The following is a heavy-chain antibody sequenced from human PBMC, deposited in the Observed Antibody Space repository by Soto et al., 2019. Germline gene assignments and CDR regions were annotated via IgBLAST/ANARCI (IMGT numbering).Heavy chain of an antibody. CDR2: TNPSGGST. V-gene: IGHV1-46*01. J-gene: IGHJ6*02. D-gene: IGHD5-12*01. CDR1: GYTFTSYY. CDR3: AREYQGDGYNDYYYYGMDV. Sequence: ASVKVSCKASGYTFTSYYMHWVRQAPGQGLEWMGITNPSGGSTSYAQKFQGRVTMTRDTSTSTVYMELSSLRSEDTAVYYCAREYQGDGYNDYYYYGMDVWGQGTTVTVSS.